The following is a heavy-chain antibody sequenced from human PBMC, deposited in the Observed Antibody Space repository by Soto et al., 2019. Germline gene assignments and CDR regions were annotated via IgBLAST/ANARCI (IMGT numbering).Heavy chain of an antibody. CDR2: MSHIGSV. V-gene: IGHV4-4*02. J-gene: IGHJ4*02. CDR3: ARSRGWYGIDY. D-gene: IGHD6-19*01. CDR1: GVSIGSNYY. Sequence: QVLLQESGPGLVQPSGTLSLSCVVSGVSIGSNYYWGWVRQSPGKGLEWLGDMSHIGSVKYNPSLTSRVTISRGKSQNKFSLKVNSVSAADTAVYYCARSRGWYGIDYWGQGNRVIVSS.